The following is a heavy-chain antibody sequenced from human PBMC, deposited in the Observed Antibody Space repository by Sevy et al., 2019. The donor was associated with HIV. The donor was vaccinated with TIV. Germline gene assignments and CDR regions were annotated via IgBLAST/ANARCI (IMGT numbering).Heavy chain of an antibody. CDR3: ARDFTGIAGAGGTEDAFDI. CDR2: IYTSGST. CDR1: GGSISSYY. Sequence: SETLSLTCTVSGGSISSYYWSWIRQPAGKGLEWIGRIYTSGSTNYNPSLKSRVTMSVDTSKNQFSLKLSSVTAADTAVYYCARDFTGIAGAGGTEDAFDIWGQGTMVTVSS. V-gene: IGHV4-4*07. J-gene: IGHJ3*02. D-gene: IGHD6-13*01.